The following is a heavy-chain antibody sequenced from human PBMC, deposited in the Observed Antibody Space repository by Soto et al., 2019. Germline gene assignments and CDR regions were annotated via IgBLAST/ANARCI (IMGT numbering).Heavy chain of an antibody. CDR3: AREAPYCTSATCPKFYDMDI. J-gene: IGHJ6*02. CDR2: IIPILNSP. D-gene: IGHD2-2*01. V-gene: IGHV1-69*13. Sequence: SVKVSCKASGGTFGSYAITWVRRAPGQGLEWLGGIIPILNSPAYAQKFKARVVITADEITNTAYMELNSLRFDDTAVYYCAREAPYCTSATCPKFYDMDIWGQGTTVTVSS. CDR1: GGTFGSYA.